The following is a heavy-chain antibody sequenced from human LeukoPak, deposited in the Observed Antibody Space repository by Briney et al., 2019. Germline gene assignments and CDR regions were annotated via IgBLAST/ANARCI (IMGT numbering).Heavy chain of an antibody. CDR3: AREDYGGNSVWGNFDY. CDR2: ISYDGSNK. CDR1: GFTFSSYA. D-gene: IGHD4-23*01. Sequence: GGSLRLSCAASGFTFSSYAMHWVRQAPGKGLEWVAVISYDGSNKYYADSVKGRFTISRDNSKNTLYLQMNSLRAEDTAVYYCAREDYGGNSVWGNFDYWGQGTLVTVSS. V-gene: IGHV3-30-3*01. J-gene: IGHJ4*02.